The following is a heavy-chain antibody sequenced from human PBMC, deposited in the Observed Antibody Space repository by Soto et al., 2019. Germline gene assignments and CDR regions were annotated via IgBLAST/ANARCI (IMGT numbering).Heavy chain of an antibody. Sequence: QVQLQESGPGLVKPSETLSLTCTVSGGSISSYYWSWIRQPPGKGLEWIGYIYYSGSTNYNPSLXSXAXIXIDTSKNQFSLKLSSVTAADTAVYYCARRWGGTFDYWGQGTLVTVSS. CDR2: IYYSGST. V-gene: IGHV4-59*01. J-gene: IGHJ4*02. CDR3: ARRWGGTFDY. CDR1: GGSISSYY. D-gene: IGHD2-21*01.